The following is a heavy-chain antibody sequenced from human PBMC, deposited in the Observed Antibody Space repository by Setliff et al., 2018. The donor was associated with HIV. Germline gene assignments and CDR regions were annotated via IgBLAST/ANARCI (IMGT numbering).Heavy chain of an antibody. CDR3: AIGRYFRDISDSLFDF. V-gene: IGHV4-31*03. Sequence: SETLSLTCSVSGGSISTNYYYWSWIRQHPGKGLEWIGYIYNSGTTFYNPSLEGRLIMSVDPSKNQFSLKLTSVTAAATAVYYCAIGRYFRDISDSLFDFWGQGTLVTVSS. CDR1: GGSISTNYYY. J-gene: IGHJ4*02. CDR2: IYNSGTT. D-gene: IGHD2-21*01.